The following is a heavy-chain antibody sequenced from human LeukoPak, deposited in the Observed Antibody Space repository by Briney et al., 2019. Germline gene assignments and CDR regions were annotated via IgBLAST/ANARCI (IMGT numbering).Heavy chain of an antibody. D-gene: IGHD1-20*01. CDR1: GFTFNNYA. Sequence: GGSLRLSCTASGFTFNNYAMYWVRQAPRKGLEWVAGIFGSGGSAHYADSVKGRFTISRDNSKNTLYLQMNSLRAEDTAVYYCAKVSNWNDGIDYWGQGTLVTVSS. CDR3: AKVSNWNDGIDY. CDR2: IFGSGGSA. J-gene: IGHJ4*02. V-gene: IGHV3-23*01.